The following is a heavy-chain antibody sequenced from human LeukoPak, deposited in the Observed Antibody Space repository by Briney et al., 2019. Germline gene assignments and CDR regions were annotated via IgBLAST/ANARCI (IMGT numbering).Heavy chain of an antibody. J-gene: IGHJ4*02. CDR3: ARGPATRPTIFGVVMMVYFDY. V-gene: IGHV1-8*01. CDR1: GYTFTSYD. D-gene: IGHD3-3*01. Sequence: ASVKVSCKASGYTFTSYDINWVRQATGQGLEWMGWMNPNSGNTGYAQKFQGRVTMTRNTSISTAYMELSSLRSEDTAVYYCARGPATRPTIFGVVMMVYFDYWGQGTLVTVSS. CDR2: MNPNSGNT.